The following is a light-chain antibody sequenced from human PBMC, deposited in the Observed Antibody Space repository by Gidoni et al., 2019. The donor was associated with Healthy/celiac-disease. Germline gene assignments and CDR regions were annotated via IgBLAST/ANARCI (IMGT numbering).Light chain of an antibody. CDR1: TGAVTSGHY. J-gene: IGLJ3*02. Sequence: AGVTQETSLTVSPGGTVTLTCGSSTGAVTSGHYPYWFQQKPGQAPRTLIYDTSNKHSWTPARFSGSLLGGKAALTLSGAQPEDEAEYYCLLSYSGARPWVFGGGTKLTVL. CDR2: DTS. V-gene: IGLV7-46*01. CDR3: LLSYSGARPWV.